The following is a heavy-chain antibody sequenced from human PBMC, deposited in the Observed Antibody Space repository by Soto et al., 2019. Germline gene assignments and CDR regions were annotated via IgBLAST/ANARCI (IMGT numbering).Heavy chain of an antibody. Sequence: PGGSLRLSCAASGFTFSSYGMHWVRQAPGKGLEWVAVIWYDGSNKYYADSVKGRFTISRDNSKNTLYLQMNSLRAEDTAVYYCARVGPMVREPYYYYGMDVWGQGTTVTVSS. CDR3: ARVGPMVREPYYYYGMDV. J-gene: IGHJ6*02. D-gene: IGHD3-10*01. V-gene: IGHV3-33*01. CDR2: IWYDGSNK. CDR1: GFTFSSYG.